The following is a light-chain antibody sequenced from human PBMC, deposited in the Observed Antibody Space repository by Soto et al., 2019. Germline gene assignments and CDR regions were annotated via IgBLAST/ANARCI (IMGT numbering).Light chain of an antibody. Sequence: QTVVTQEPTFSVSPGGTVTLTCGLSSGSVSTTYYPHWYQQTPGQAPRTLIYSTNTRSSGVPDRFSGSILGNKAALTITGAQADDESDYYCVLYMGDGIWMFGGGTKVTVL. CDR3: VLYMGDGIWM. CDR2: STN. J-gene: IGLJ3*02. V-gene: IGLV8-61*01. CDR1: SGSVSTTYY.